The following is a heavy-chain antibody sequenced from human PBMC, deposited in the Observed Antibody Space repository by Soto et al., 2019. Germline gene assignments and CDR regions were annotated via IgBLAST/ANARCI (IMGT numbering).Heavy chain of an antibody. CDR2: IDPNSGDT. D-gene: IGHD2-2*01. J-gene: IGHJ4*02. Sequence: ASVKVSCKASGYTCTYYYMHWVRQAPGQGLEWMGWIDPNSGDTNYTQKFQGWVTMTRDTSISTAYMELSRLTSDDTAVYYCARSSNLDYWGQGALVTVSS. CDR1: GYTCTYYY. CDR3: ARSSNLDY. V-gene: IGHV1-2*04.